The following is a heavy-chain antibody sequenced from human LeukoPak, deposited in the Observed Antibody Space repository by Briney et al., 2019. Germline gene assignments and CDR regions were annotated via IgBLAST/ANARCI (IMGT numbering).Heavy chain of an antibody. CDR2: ISGSGGNT. Sequence: GGSLRLSCAASGFTFSSYAMSWVRQAPGKGLEWVSAISGSGGNTYYADSVKGRFTISRDNSKNTLYLQMNSLRAEDTAVYYCAKDGGYGGNSVLPYPYYGMDVWGQGTTVTVSS. V-gene: IGHV3-23*01. CDR1: GFTFSSYA. CDR3: AKDGGYGGNSVLPYPYYGMDV. J-gene: IGHJ6*02. D-gene: IGHD4-23*01.